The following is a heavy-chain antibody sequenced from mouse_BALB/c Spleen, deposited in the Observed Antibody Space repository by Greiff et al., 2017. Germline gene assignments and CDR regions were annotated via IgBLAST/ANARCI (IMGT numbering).Heavy chain of an antibody. V-gene: IGHV1-9*01. Sequence: QVQLQQSGAELMKPGASVKISCKATGYTFSSYWIEWVKQRPGHGLEWIGEILPGSGSTNYNEKFKGKATFTADTSSNTAYMQLSSLTSEDSAVYNCASRRQLLDYWGQGTTLTVSS. CDR1: GYTFSSYW. CDR2: ILPGSGST. D-gene: IGHD3-2*01. CDR3: ASRRQLLDY. J-gene: IGHJ2*01.